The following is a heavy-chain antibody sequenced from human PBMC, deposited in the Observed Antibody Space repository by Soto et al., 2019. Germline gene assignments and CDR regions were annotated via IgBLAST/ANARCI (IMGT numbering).Heavy chain of an antibody. D-gene: IGHD5-12*01. CDR2: IYYSGST. Sequence: SETLSLTCTVSGGSISSYYWSWIRQPLGKGLEWIGYIYYSGSTNYNPSLKSRVTTLVDTSKNQFSLKLSSVTAADTAVYYCARAYGGYAGDYWGQGTLVTVSS. J-gene: IGHJ4*02. V-gene: IGHV4-59*01. CDR1: GGSISSYY. CDR3: ARAYGGYAGDY.